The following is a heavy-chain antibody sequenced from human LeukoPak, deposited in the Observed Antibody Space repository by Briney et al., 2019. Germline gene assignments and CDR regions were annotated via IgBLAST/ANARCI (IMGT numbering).Heavy chain of an antibody. CDR3: TRYNNDHFDY. CDR2: IAYDGSRA. J-gene: IGHJ4*02. Sequence: GGSLRLSCAGSGFTFGGYGMHWFRQTPGKGLEGVAVIAYDGSRAFYADSVKGRFTISRDDSKNTMSVQMDDLRAEDTAVYYCTRYNNDHFDYWGQGTLVTVSS. V-gene: IGHV3-33*01. D-gene: IGHD1-14*01. CDR1: GFTFGGYG.